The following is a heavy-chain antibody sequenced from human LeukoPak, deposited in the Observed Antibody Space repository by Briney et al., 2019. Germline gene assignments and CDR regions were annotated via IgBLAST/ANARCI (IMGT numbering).Heavy chain of an antibody. J-gene: IGHJ4*02. Sequence: PSETLSLTCAVYGGSFSGYYWSWIRQPPGKGLEWIGEINHGGSTNYNPSLKSRVTISVDTSKNQFSLRLSSVTAADTAVYYCARGRYYFDSSGGYFDYWGQGTLVTVSS. V-gene: IGHV4-34*01. CDR1: GGSFSGYY. CDR3: ARGRYYFDSSGGYFDY. CDR2: INHGGST. D-gene: IGHD3-22*01.